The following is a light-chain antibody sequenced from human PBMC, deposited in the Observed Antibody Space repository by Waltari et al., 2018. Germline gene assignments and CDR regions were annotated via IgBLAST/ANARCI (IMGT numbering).Light chain of an antibody. Sequence: DIQMTQSPASLAASLGDRVTITCRPSQSVTTSLNWDQQKSGEPPKLLISAASSFQSGVPSRFSGSGSGTDFTLTITHLQPEDVATYFCQQSHSPPFTFGPGTKV. J-gene: IGKJ3*01. CDR2: AAS. CDR1: QSVTTS. V-gene: IGKV1-39*01. CDR3: QQSHSPPFT.